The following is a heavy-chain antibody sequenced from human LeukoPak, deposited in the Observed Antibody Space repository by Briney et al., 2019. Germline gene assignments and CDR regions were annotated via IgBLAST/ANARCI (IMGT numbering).Heavy chain of an antibody. D-gene: IGHD6-13*01. Sequence: SVNVSCKASGGTFSSYAISWVRQAPGQGLEWMGGIIPIFGKANYPQKFQGRVTITADESTSTAYMELSSLRSEDTAVYYCARRRGSSWTKYYFDYWGQGTLLTVPS. CDR3: ARRRGSSWTKYYFDY. V-gene: IGHV1-69*13. J-gene: IGHJ4*02. CDR1: GGTFSSYA. CDR2: IIPIFGKA.